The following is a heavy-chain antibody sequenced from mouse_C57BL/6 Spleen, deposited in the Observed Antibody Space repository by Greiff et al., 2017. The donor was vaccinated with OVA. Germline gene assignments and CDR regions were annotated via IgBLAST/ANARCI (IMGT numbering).Heavy chain of an antibody. CDR2: IYPRSGNP. J-gene: IGHJ2*01. CDR3: ARWGIITTVVEDY. V-gene: IGHV1-81*01. CDR1: GYTFTSYG. D-gene: IGHD1-1*01. Sequence: QVQLKQSGAELARPGASVKLSCKASGYTFTSYGISWVKQRTGQGLEWIGEIYPRSGNPYYNEKFKGKATLTADKSSSTAYMELRSLTSEDSAVYFCARWGIITTVVEDYWGQGTTLTVSS.